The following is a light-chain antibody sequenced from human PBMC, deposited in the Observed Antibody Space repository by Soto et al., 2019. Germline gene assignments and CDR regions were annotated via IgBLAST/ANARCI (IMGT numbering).Light chain of an antibody. V-gene: IGKV1-27*01. Sequence: DIQMTQSPSSLSAAVGDRVTITCRASQGISNYLAWYQHKPGKVPNLLIYAASTLQSGVPSRFSGSGSGTDFTLTISGLQPEDVATYYCQKYNSAPWTFGQGTKVEIK. CDR3: QKYNSAPWT. J-gene: IGKJ1*01. CDR1: QGISNY. CDR2: AAS.